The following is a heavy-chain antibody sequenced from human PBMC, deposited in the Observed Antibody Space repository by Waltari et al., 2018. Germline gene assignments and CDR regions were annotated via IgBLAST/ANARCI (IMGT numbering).Heavy chain of an antibody. V-gene: IGHV4-61*02. J-gene: IGHJ4*02. CDR2: IYACGFT. Sequence: QVQLQESGPGLVNPSQTLSLTCRVSGGSINDPSSWWSWLRQPAGKGLEWLGRIYACGFTNYSPSLESRLTISADTSKNHISLILTSVTAADTAVYYCAREGEYCSDGYCYSLDHWGQGTLVTVSS. CDR3: AREGEYCSDGYCYSLDH. D-gene: IGHD2-15*01. CDR1: GGSINDPSSW.